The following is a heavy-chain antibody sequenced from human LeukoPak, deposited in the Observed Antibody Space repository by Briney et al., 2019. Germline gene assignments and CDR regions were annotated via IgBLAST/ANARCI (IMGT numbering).Heavy chain of an antibody. J-gene: IGHJ3*02. D-gene: IGHD2-15*01. CDR3: AREGSDAFDI. CDR1: GFTFSSYS. V-gene: IGHV3-23*01. Sequence: GGSLRLSCAASGFTFSSYSMNWVRQAPGKGLEWVSAISGSGGSTYYADSVKGRFTISRDNSKNTLYLQMNSLRAEDTAVYYCAREGSDAFDIWGQGTMVTVSS. CDR2: ISGSGGST.